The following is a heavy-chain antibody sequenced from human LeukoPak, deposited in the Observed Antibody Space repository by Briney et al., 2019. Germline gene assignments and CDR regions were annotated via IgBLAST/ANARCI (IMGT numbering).Heavy chain of an antibody. Sequence: GASVKVSCKTSGYTFTSYGISWVRQAPGQGLERMGWISVHNGDTNYAQKFQGRVTMTTDTSTSTVYMELRSLRSDDTAVYYCARRSSSSADYWGQGTLVTVSS. CDR2: ISVHNGDT. V-gene: IGHV1-18*01. CDR1: GYTFTSYG. D-gene: IGHD6-25*01. J-gene: IGHJ4*02. CDR3: ARRSSSSADY.